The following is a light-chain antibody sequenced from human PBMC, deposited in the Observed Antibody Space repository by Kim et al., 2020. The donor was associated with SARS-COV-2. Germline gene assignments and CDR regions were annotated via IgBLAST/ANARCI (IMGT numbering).Light chain of an antibody. V-gene: IGLV2-23*02. CDR2: EVT. J-gene: IGLJ2*01. CDR3: CSNTGTSTLI. Sequence: QSALTQPASVSGSPGQSITISCTGTSSDVGNYNLVSWYQHHPGKAPKLMIYEVTRRPSGVSNRFSGSKSGNTASLTISGLQTEDEADYYCCSNTGTSTLIFGGGTQLTVL. CDR1: SSDVGNYNL.